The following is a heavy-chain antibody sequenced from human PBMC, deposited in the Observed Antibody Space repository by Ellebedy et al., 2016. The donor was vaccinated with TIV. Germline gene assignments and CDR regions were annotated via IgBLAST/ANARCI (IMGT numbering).Heavy chain of an antibody. CDR2: IGPRIYYK. D-gene: IGHD3-9*01. Sequence: GESLKISCAASGFTFSNYAMAWVRQAPGKGLEWVSAIGPRIYYKFYADSVKGRITISRDNSENTLFLQMHSLRGEDTAVYYCAKELVSRDSLTFDYWGQGGLVTVSS. J-gene: IGHJ4*02. V-gene: IGHV3-23*01. CDR1: GFTFSNYA. CDR3: AKELVSRDSLTFDY.